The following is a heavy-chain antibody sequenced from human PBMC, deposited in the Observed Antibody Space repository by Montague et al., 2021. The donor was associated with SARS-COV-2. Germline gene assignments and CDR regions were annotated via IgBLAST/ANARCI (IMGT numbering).Heavy chain of an antibody. Sequence: SETLSLTCTVSGGSISSYYWSWIRQPPGKGLEWIGYIYYSGSTNYNPSPKSRVTISVSTSSSQFSLRLTSVTAADTAVYYCARARGSHYMSWFDSWGQGTLVIVSS. V-gene: IGHV4-59*12. CDR2: IYYSGST. CDR3: ARARGSHYMSWFDS. D-gene: IGHD3-10*01. J-gene: IGHJ5*01. CDR1: GGSISSYY.